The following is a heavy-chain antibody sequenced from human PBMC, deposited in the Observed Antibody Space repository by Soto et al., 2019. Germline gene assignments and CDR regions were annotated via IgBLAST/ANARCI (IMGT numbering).Heavy chain of an antibody. D-gene: IGHD6-13*01. Sequence: SGTLSITCAVSGGSVSINTYSWGWIRQSPIKGQQRIGSMYYSGSTYYNPSLRSRASISVDTSKNQLSLRLTSVTVADTATYYCARHDGTAGWGQGILVTVSS. CDR2: MYYSGST. V-gene: IGHV4-39*01. CDR1: GGSVSINTYS. J-gene: IGHJ1*01. CDR3: ARHDGTAG.